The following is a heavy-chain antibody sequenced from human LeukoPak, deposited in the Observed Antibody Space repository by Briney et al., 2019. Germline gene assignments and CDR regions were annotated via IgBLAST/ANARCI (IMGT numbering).Heavy chain of an antibody. Sequence: PGGSLRLSCAASGVAFSIYTMNWVRQAPGKGLEWVSSILSDSSAKYYADSLKGRLTISRDNAADSLFLQINSLTADDTAVYYCVRERGGDYAFDYWGQGTLVSVSS. CDR3: VRERGGDYAFDY. D-gene: IGHD4-17*01. CDR1: GVAFSIYT. J-gene: IGHJ4*02. CDR2: ILSDSSAK. V-gene: IGHV3-21*01.